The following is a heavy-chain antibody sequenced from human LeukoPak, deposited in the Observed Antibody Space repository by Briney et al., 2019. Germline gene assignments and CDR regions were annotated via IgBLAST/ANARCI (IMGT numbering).Heavy chain of an antibody. D-gene: IGHD2-2*02. V-gene: IGHV4-38-2*01. CDR2: IYHSGST. Sequence: PSETLSLTCAVSGYSISSGYYWGWIRQPPGKGLEWIGSIYHSGSTYYNPSLKSRVTISVDTSKNQFSLKLSSVTAADTAVYYCARAEYCSSTSCYTGGYYYYYYMDVWGKGTTVTVSS. CDR3: ARAEYCSSTSCYTGGYYYYYYMDV. J-gene: IGHJ6*03. CDR1: GYSISSGYY.